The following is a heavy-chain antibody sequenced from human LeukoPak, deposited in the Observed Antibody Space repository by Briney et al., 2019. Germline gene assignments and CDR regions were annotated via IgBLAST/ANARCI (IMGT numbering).Heavy chain of an antibody. CDR3: ARDPGSYYFDY. CDR1: GLTFSSYS. J-gene: IGHJ4*02. V-gene: IGHV3-48*04. D-gene: IGHD3-10*01. Sequence: GGSLRLSCVASGLTFSSYSMKWVRQAPGKGLEWVSYISSSGSTIYYADSVKGRFTISRDNAKNSLYLQMNSLRAEDTAVYYCARDPGSYYFDYWGQGTLVTVSS. CDR2: ISSSGSTI.